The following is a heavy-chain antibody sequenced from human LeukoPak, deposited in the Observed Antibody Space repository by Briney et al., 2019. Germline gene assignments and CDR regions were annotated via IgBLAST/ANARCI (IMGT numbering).Heavy chain of an antibody. CDR2: INPNSGGT. Sequence: GASVKVSYKASGYTFTGYYMHWVRQAPGQGLEWMGRINPNSGGTNYAQKFQGRVTMTRDTSISTAYMELSRLRSDDTAVYYCARGHSSGWYGGYFDYWGQGTLVTVSS. CDR3: ARGHSSGWYGGYFDY. V-gene: IGHV1-2*06. D-gene: IGHD6-19*01. J-gene: IGHJ4*02. CDR1: GYTFTGYY.